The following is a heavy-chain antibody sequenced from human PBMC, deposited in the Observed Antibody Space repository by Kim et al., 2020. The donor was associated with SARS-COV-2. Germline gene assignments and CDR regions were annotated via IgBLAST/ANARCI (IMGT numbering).Heavy chain of an antibody. CDR2: TYYRSKWYN. J-gene: IGHJ6*02. CDR3: ARVNYDYVWGSYRKGYYYYGMDV. D-gene: IGHD3-16*02. V-gene: IGHV6-1*01. Sequence: SPTLSLTCAISGDSVSSNSAAWNWIRQSPSRGLEWLGRTYYRSKWYNDYAVSVKSRITINPDTSKNQFSLQLNSVTPEDTAVYYCARVNYDYVWGSYRKGYYYYGMDVWGQGTTVTVSS. CDR1: GDSVSSNSAA.